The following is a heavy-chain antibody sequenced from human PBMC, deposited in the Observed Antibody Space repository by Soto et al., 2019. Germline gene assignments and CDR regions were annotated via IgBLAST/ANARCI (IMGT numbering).Heavy chain of an antibody. J-gene: IGHJ2*01. V-gene: IGHV3-23*01. CDR3: AKDWDSTYWYFDL. D-gene: IGHD6-13*01. CDR1: GFTFISYA. Sequence: EVQLLESGGGLVQPGGSLRLSCAASGFTFISYAMSWVRQAPGKGLEWVSAISGSGGSTYYADSVKGRFTISRDNSKNTLYLQMNSLRAEDTAVYYCAKDWDSTYWYFDLWGRGTLVTVSS. CDR2: ISGSGGST.